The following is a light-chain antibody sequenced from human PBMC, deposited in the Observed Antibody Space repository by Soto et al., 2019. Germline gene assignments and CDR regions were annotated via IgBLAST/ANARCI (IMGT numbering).Light chain of an antibody. CDR2: AAS. V-gene: IGKV1-12*01. CDR3: QQTETFPYT. CDR1: QGIITY. Sequence: DIQMTQSPSSVSASVGDRVTITCRASQGIITYLAWYQQKPGKAPKLLISAASSLQSGVPSRFSGSGSGTDFTLTISSLQPEDFASYYCQQTETFPYTFGGGTKVEIK. J-gene: IGKJ4*01.